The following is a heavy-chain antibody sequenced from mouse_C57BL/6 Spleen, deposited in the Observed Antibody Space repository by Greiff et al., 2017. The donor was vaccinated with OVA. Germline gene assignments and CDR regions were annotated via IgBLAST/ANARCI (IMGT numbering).Heavy chain of an antibody. J-gene: IGHJ3*01. CDR2: ISSGGDYI. CDR3: TRGEGYHGGFAY. V-gene: IGHV5-9-1*02. Sequence: EVKLVESGEGLVKPGGSLKLSCAASGFTFSSYAMSWVRQTPEKRLEWVAYISSGGDYIYYADTVKGRFTISRDNARNTLYLQMSSLKSEDTAMYYCTRGEGYHGGFAYWGQGTLVTVSA. CDR1: GFTFSSYA.